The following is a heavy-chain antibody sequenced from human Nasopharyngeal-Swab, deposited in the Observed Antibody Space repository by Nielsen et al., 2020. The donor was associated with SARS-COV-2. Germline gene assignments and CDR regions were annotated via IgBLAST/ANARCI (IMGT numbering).Heavy chain of an antibody. V-gene: IGHV1-24*01. CDR2: FDPEDGET. CDR3: ASGIAVAGTPAHYYYYGMDV. CDR1: GYTLTELS. D-gene: IGHD6-19*01. J-gene: IGHJ6*02. Sequence: ASVKVSCKVSGYTLTELSMHWVRQAPGKGLEWMGGFDPEDGETIYAQKFQGRVTVTEDTSTDTAYMELSSLRSEDTAVYYCASGIAVAGTPAHYYYYGMDVWGQGTTVTVSS.